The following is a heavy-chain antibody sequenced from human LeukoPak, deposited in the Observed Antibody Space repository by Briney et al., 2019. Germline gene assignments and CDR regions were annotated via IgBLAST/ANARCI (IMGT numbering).Heavy chain of an antibody. V-gene: IGHV4-59*01. CDR1: GGSISSYY. J-gene: IGHJ4*02. CDR3: ARVSLLYYDSSGYWRWFDY. CDR2: IYYSGST. Sequence: SETLSLTCTVSGGSISSYYWSWIRQPPGKGLEWIGYIYYSGSTNYNPSLKSRVTISVDTSKNQFSLKLSSVTAADTAVYYCARVSLLYYDSSGYWRWFDYWGQGTLVTVSS. D-gene: IGHD3-22*01.